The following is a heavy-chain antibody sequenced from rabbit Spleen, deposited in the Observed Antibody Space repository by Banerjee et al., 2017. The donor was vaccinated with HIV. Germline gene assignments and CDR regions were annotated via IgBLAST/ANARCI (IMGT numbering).Heavy chain of an antibody. CDR2: IDPVFGIA. V-gene: IGHV1S7*01. CDR1: GFDFSTYS. Sequence: QLVESGGGLVQPGGSLKLSCKASGFDFSTYSMSWVRQAPGKGLEWIGYIDPVFGIAVYASWVNGRFTISSHNAQNTLYLQLNSLTAADRATYFCARDLIGVIGWNFNLWGPGTLVTVS. D-gene: IGHD2-1*01. J-gene: IGHJ4*01. CDR3: ARDLIGVIGWNFNL.